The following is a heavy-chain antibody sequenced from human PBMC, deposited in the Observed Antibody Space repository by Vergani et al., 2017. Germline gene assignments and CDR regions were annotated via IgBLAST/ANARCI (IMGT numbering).Heavy chain of an antibody. Sequence: EVQLVESGGGLVKPGGSLRLSCAASAFTFSSYSMNWVRQAPGKGLEWVSSITSSGSYGYYAGSVKGRFTISRDNSKNSLYLRMNSLRAEDTAVYCCARGANWNYFGSGYYMDVWGKGTTVTVSS. CDR2: ITSSGSYG. CDR3: ARGANWNYFGSGYYMDV. J-gene: IGHJ6*03. D-gene: IGHD1-7*01. CDR1: AFTFSSYS. V-gene: IGHV3-21*01.